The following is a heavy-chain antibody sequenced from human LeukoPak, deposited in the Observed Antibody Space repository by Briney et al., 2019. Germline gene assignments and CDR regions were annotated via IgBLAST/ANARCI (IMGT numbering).Heavy chain of an antibody. Sequence: PGGSLRLSCAASGFIFTGYFMSWVRQAPGRGLEWVASIKHDGSEKYYVDSVRGRFTISRDNTKNLLYLQMNSLRAEDTAVYFCARGERGLEQLVFDYWGQGTLVTVSS. J-gene: IGHJ4*02. CDR2: IKHDGSEK. V-gene: IGHV3-7*01. CDR1: GFIFTGYF. CDR3: ARGERGLEQLVFDY. D-gene: IGHD6-6*01.